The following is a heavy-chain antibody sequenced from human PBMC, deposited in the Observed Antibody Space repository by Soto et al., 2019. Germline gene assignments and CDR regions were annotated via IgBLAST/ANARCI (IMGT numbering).Heavy chain of an antibody. CDR3: ARGILLKTAY. CDR2: INHRGNT. J-gene: IGHJ4*02. V-gene: IGHV4-34*01. Sequence: QVQLQQWGAGLLKPSETLSLTCGAYGGSISDYFWSWIRQPPGKGLEWIGEINHRGNTNYNPSLKSRVTMSVDTSKNQFSLKLTSVTAADTAVYYCARGILLKTAYWGQGTLVTVSS. CDR1: GGSISDYF. D-gene: IGHD2-21*02.